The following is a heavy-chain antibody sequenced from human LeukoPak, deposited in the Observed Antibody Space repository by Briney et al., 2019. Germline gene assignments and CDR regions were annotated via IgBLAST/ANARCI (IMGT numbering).Heavy chain of an antibody. Sequence: SETLSLACTVSGSSMNGFQWSWIRQPAGKGLEWIGRISTSGNINYTPSLKSRVTMSVDTSKNQFSLKLTSVTAADTAVYFCARGQSYRKSQNWFGPWGQGTLVTVSS. V-gene: IGHV4-4*07. CDR3: ARGQSYRKSQNWFGP. D-gene: IGHD4-11*01. CDR2: ISTSGNI. J-gene: IGHJ5*02. CDR1: GSSMNGFQ.